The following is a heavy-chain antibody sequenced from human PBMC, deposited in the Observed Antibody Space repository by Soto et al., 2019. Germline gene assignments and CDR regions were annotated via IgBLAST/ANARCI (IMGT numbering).Heavy chain of an antibody. CDR2: MNPNNGNA. Sequence: QVQLVQSGAEVKKPGASVKVSCKASGYTFTSYDINWVRQATGQGLEWMGWMNPNNGNAGYAQKFEVRGTSTRNTSVSTAYTVLSRLRSEDMAVYYCVRGRVDWLDYWGQGALVTVSS. CDR3: VRGRVDWLDY. J-gene: IGHJ4*02. CDR1: GYTFTSYD. D-gene: IGHD3-9*01. V-gene: IGHV1-8*01.